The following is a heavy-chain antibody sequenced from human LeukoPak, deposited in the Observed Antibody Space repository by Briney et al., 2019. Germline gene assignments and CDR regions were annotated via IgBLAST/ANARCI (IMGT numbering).Heavy chain of an antibody. D-gene: IGHD1-1*01. V-gene: IGHV4-30-2*01. CDR2: IYHSGST. J-gene: IGHJ3*02. Sequence: SETLSLTCAVSGGSISSGGYSWSWIRQPPGKGLEWIGYIYHSGSTYYNPSLKSRVTISVDRSKNQFSLKLSSVTAADTAVYYCARGTGTWNAFDIWGQGTMVTVSS. CDR1: GGSISSGGYS. CDR3: ARGTGTWNAFDI.